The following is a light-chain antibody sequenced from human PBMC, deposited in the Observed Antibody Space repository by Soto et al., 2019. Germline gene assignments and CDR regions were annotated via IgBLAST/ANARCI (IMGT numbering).Light chain of an antibody. CDR3: QQYDNWPPIT. CDR1: QSINSN. J-gene: IGKJ1*01. V-gene: IGKV3-15*01. CDR2: GAS. Sequence: EIVMTQSPATLSVSPGERATLSCRASQSINSNLAWYQQKPGQAPRLLISGASTRATGIPARFSGSGSGTEFTLTISSLQSEDFAVYYCQQYDNWPPITFGQGTKVEIK.